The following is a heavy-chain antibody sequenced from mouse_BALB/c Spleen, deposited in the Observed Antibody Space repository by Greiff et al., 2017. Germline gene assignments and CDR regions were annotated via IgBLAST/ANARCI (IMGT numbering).Heavy chain of an antibody. CDR3: ARSDGYYWYFDV. CDR2: ISYSGST. Sequence: DVQLQESGPGLVKPSQSLSLTCTVTGYSITSDYAWNWIRQFPGNKLEWMGYISYSGSTSYNPSLKSRISITRDTSKNQFFLQLNSVTTEDTATYYCARSDGYYWYFDVWGAGTTVTVSS. CDR1: GYSITSDYA. D-gene: IGHD2-3*01. J-gene: IGHJ1*01. V-gene: IGHV3-2*02.